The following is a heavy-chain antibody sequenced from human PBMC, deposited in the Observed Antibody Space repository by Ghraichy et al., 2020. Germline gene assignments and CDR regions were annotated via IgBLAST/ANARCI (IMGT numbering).Heavy chain of an antibody. CDR3: AREGANDFWSGYFDGGVPYYFDY. V-gene: IGHV1-46*01. J-gene: IGHJ4*02. Sequence: ASVKVSCKASGYTFTSYYMHWVRQAPGQGLEWMGIINPSGGSTSYAQKFQGRVTMTRDTSTSTVYMELSSLRSEDTAVYYCAREGANDFWSGYFDGGVPYYFDYWGQGTLVTVSS. CDR2: INPSGGST. CDR1: GYTFTSYY. D-gene: IGHD3-3*01.